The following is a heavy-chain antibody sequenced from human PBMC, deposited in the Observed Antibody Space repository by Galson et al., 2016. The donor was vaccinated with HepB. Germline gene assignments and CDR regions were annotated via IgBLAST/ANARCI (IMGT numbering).Heavy chain of an antibody. D-gene: IGHD4-11*01. Sequence: SLRLSCAASGFTFSSYGMHWVRQAPGKGLEWVAVIWYDGSNKYYADSVKGRFTISRDNSKNTLYLQMNSLRAEDTAGYYCARGSNYFDYYYYGVDVWGQGTTVTVSS. CDR2: IWYDGSNK. J-gene: IGHJ6*02. CDR3: ARGSNYFDYYYYGVDV. CDR1: GFTFSSYG. V-gene: IGHV3-33*01.